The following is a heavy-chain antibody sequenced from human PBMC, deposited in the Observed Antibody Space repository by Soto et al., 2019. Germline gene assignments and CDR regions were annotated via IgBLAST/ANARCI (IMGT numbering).Heavy chain of an antibody. CDR2: ISYDGNNK. Sequence: QLVESGGGVVPPGASLRLSCAASGFTFSTFGMPWVRQTPGKGLEWVAVISYDGNNKVYADSVKGRFTISRDNFKNSVDLAMTNLKVDDTAVYYCAKDLQAYGDYDYYCYGLDVWGQGATVSVSS. V-gene: IGHV3-30*18. CDR3: AKDLQAYGDYDYYCYGLDV. D-gene: IGHD4-17*01. J-gene: IGHJ6*02. CDR1: GFTFSTFG.